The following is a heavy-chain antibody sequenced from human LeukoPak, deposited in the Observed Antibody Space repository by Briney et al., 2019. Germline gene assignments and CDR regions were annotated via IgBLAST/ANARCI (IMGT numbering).Heavy chain of an antibody. J-gene: IGHJ5*02. CDR1: GDSISSYY. V-gene: IGHV4-59*01. CDR2: IYYSGST. Sequence: SETLSLTCTVSGDSISSYYWSWIRQPPGKGLEWIGYIYYSGSTNYNPSLKNRVTISVDTSKNQLSLRLNSVTAADTAAYYCARAVVSWFDPWGQGTLVTVSS. D-gene: IGHD2-15*01. CDR3: ARAVVSWFDP.